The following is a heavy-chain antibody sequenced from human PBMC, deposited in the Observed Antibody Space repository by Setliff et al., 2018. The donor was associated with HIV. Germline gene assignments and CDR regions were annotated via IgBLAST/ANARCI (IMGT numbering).Heavy chain of an antibody. CDR3: TRQTYYYGSGRYFPPDY. CDR1: GYTFTSYD. D-gene: IGHD3-10*01. CDR2: IIPMFGAA. J-gene: IGHJ4*02. V-gene: IGHV1-69*05. Sequence: SVKVSCKASGYTFTSYDINWVRQAPGQGLEWMGGIIPMFGAANYAQKFQGRVTITTDASTSAAYMGLRSLRSEDTAVYYCTRQTYYYGSGRYFPPDYWGQGTLVTVSS.